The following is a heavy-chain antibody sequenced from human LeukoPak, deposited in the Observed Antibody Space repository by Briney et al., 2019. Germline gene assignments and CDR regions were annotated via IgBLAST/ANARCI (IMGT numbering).Heavy chain of an antibody. V-gene: IGHV3-48*03. CDR2: ISSSGTTI. CDR3: AGRFLEWSDV. CDR1: GVTFSNYE. J-gene: IGHJ4*02. Sequence: GGSLRLSCAVSGVTFSNYEMNWVRQAPGKGLEWLSYISSSGTTIYYADSVKGRFTISRDNARNSLYLQMNSLRAEDTAVYYCAGRFLEWSDVWGQGTLGTVSS. D-gene: IGHD3-3*01.